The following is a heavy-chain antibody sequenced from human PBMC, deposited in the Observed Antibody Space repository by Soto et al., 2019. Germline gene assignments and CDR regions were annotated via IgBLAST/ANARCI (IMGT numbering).Heavy chain of an antibody. CDR3: GRRRSGSARWCGGSISTSTYGDCVDC. V-gene: IGHV4-34*01. Sequence: QVQLQQWGAGLLKPSETLSLTCAVSGGSFAGYYWSWIRQGPGKGLEWIGEINHSGSTNYNPSLMRRVSRSVTSNTQFSPSSRSVTAAATAVYHCGRRRSGSARWCGGSISTSTYGDCVDCWAKGPTVAVSS. J-gene: IGHJ6*04. CDR1: GGSFAGYY. CDR2: INHSGST. D-gene: IGHD2-21*01.